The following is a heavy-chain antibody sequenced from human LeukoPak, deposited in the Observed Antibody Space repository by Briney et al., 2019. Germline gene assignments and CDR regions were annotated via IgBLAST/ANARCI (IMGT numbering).Heavy chain of an antibody. CDR1: GFTFSSYW. D-gene: IGHD3-10*01. Sequence: PGGSLRLSCAASGFTFSSYWMHWVRQAPGKGLVWDSRINSDGSSTSYADSVKGRFTISRDNAKNTLYLQMNSLRAEDTAVYYCASATEVWFGELWPPDYWGQGTLVTVSS. J-gene: IGHJ4*02. CDR3: ASATEVWFGELWPPDY. V-gene: IGHV3-74*01. CDR2: INSDGSST.